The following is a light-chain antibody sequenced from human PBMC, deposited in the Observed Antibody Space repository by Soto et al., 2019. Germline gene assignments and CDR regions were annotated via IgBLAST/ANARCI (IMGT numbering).Light chain of an antibody. CDR2: GAS. Sequence: EILMTQSPATLSVSPGERATVSCRASQSVSNKLAWYQQKPGQAPRLLIYGASTRASGITARFSGSGSGTEFTLTISSLQSEDFALYYCQQYNNWPLTFGQGTRLEI. J-gene: IGKJ5*01. CDR1: QSVSNK. V-gene: IGKV3-15*01. CDR3: QQYNNWPLT.